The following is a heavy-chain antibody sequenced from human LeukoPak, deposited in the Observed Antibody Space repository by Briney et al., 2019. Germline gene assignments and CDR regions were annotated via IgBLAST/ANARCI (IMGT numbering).Heavy chain of an antibody. Sequence: ASVKVSCKASGGTFSSYGISWVRQAPGQGLEWMGWISAYNGNTNYAQKLQGRVTMTTDTSTSTAYMELRSLRSDDTAVYYCVKDLVGYDSSNYRDCWGQGTLVTVSS. CDR3: VKDLVGYDSSNYRDC. J-gene: IGHJ4*02. CDR1: GGTFSSYG. V-gene: IGHV1-18*01. D-gene: IGHD3-22*01. CDR2: ISAYNGNT.